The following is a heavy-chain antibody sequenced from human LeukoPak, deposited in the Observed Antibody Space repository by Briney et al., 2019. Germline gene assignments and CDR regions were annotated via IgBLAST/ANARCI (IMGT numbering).Heavy chain of an antibody. Sequence: ASVKVSCKASGYTFTSYGISWVRQAPGQGLEWMGWINPNSGGTNYAQKFQGRVTMTRDTSISTAYMELSRLRSDDTAVYYCARAGRIVVVPAAIVYWGQGTLVTVSS. CDR2: INPNSGGT. D-gene: IGHD2-2*02. CDR3: ARAGRIVVVPAAIVY. V-gene: IGHV1-2*02. J-gene: IGHJ4*02. CDR1: GYTFTSYG.